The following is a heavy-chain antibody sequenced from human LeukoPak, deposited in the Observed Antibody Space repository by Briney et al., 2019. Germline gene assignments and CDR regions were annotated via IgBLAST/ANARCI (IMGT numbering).Heavy chain of an antibody. V-gene: IGHV3-7*01. D-gene: IGHD2-2*01. CDR2: IKQDGSEK. J-gene: IGHJ4*02. Sequence: GGSLRLSCAASGFTFSSYWMSWVRQAPGKGLEWVANIKQDGSEKYYVDSVKGRFTISRDNAKNSLYLQMNSLRAEDTAVYYCARDFRVEHIVVVPAAMPANSSSWPLDYWGQGTLVTVSS. CDR1: GFTFSSYW. CDR3: ARDFRVEHIVVVPAAMPANSSSWPLDY.